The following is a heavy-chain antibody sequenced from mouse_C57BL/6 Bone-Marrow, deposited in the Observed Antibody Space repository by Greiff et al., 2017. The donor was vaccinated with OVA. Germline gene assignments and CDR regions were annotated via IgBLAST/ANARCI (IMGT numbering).Heavy chain of an antibody. J-gene: IGHJ3*01. D-gene: IGHD1-1*01. V-gene: IGHV1-18*01. CDR3: ARSRYYGSSPSFAY. Sequence: VQLQQSGPELVKPGASVKIPCKASGYTFTDYNMDWVKQSHGKSLEWIGDINPNNGGTIYNQKFKGKATLTVDKSSSTAYMERRSLTSEDTAVYYCARSRYYGSSPSFAYWGQGTLVTVSA. CDR2: INPNNGGT. CDR1: GYTFTDYN.